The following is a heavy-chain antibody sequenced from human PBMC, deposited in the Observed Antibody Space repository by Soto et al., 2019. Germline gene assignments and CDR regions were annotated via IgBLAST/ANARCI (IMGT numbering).Heavy chain of an antibody. Sequence: DVQLVESGGGLVQPGGSLSLSGSASGFTFSTYWRTWFGKAPGKGLEWVANIKQDGTEKYYVDSVRGRFTVSRDNAKNSLYLQMNNLRAEDTAMYYCARGGCGAGSCHTPVEYYGLDVWGQGTTVTVSS. CDR2: IKQDGTEK. J-gene: IGHJ6*02. CDR1: GFTFSTYW. CDR3: ARGGCGAGSCHTPVEYYGLDV. D-gene: IGHD2-15*01. V-gene: IGHV3-7*05.